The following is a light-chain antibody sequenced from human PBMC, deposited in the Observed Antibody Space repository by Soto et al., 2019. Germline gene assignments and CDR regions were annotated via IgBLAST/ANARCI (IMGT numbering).Light chain of an antibody. J-gene: IGKJ3*01. Sequence: DIVMTQSPDSLAVSLGERATLNCKSSQSVLYSSNNKNYLAWYQQKPGQPPKLLIYWASTRESGVPERFSGRGSGTDFTLTISSLQAEDVAVYYCQQYYSTPPTFGPGTKVDIK. CDR2: WAS. V-gene: IGKV4-1*01. CDR1: QSVLYSSNNKNY. CDR3: QQYYSTPPT.